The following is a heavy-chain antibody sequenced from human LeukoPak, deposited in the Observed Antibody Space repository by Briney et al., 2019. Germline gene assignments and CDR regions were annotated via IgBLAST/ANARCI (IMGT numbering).Heavy chain of an antibody. V-gene: IGHV1-2*02. CDR3: ARGPYYYDSSGVSDY. CDR2: INPNSGGT. CDR1: GYTFTGYY. Sequence: GASVKVSCKASGYTFTGYYMHWVRQAPGQGLEWMGWINPNSGGTNYAQKFQGRVTMTRDTSISTAYMELSRLRSDDTAVYYCARGPYYYDSSGVSDYWGQGTLVTVSS. J-gene: IGHJ4*02. D-gene: IGHD3-22*01.